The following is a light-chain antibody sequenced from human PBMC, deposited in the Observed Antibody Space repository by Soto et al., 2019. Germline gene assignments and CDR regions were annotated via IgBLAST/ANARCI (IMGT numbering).Light chain of an antibody. CDR3: QQSYSTPLT. J-gene: IGKJ4*01. CDR1: QTIISY. V-gene: IGKV1-39*01. Sequence: DIQMTQSPSSLSASVGDRVTITCRASQTIISYLNWYQQKPGKAPKLLIYLTSSLESGVPSRFGGSGSGTDFTLTISSLQPEDFATYYCQQSYSTPLTFGGGTKVDIK. CDR2: LTS.